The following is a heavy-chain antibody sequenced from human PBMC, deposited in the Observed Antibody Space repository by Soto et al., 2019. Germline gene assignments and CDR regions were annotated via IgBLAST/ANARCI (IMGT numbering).Heavy chain of an antibody. D-gene: IGHD6-13*01. CDR1: GFTFSSYS. V-gene: IGHV3-21*01. J-gene: IGHJ4*02. CDR2: ISSSSSYI. CDR3: ARDPGIAAAGPD. Sequence: LRLSCAASGFTFSSYSMNWVRQAPGKGLEWVSSISSSSSYIYYADSVKGRFTISRDNAKNSLYLQMNSLRAEDTAVYYCARDPGIAAAGPDGGQGTLVTSPQ.